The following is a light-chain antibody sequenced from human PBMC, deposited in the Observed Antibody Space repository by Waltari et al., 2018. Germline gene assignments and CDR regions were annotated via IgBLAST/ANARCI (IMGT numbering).Light chain of an antibody. V-gene: IGKV3-15*01. CDR2: GAS. Sequence: DIVMTPSPGTLSVSPGERATLSCRASHSVNTNLAWYQQKPGQAPRLLIYGASTRATGIPARFSVSGPGTEFTLTITNLQSEDFAVYYCQQYNNWPQTFGQGTKLELK. CDR3: QQYNNWPQT. CDR1: HSVNTN. J-gene: IGKJ2*01.